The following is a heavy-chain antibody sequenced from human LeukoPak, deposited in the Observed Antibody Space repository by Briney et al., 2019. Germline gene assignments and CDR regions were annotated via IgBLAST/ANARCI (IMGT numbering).Heavy chain of an antibody. J-gene: IGHJ4*02. CDR1: GGSFSGYY. V-gene: IGHV4-34*01. D-gene: IGHD1-26*01. CDR2: INHSGST. CDR3: ARGLYWELLPAY. Sequence: SETLSLTCAVYGGSFSGYYSSWIRQPPGKGLEWIGEINHSGSTNYNPSLKSRVTISVDTSKNQFSLKLSSVTAADTAVYYCARGLYWELLPAYWGQGTLVTVSS.